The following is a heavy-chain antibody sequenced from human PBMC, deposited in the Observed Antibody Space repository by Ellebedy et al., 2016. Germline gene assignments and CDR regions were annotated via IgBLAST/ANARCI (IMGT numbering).Heavy chain of an antibody. CDR3: AKDRDDAGDFVFDS. J-gene: IGHJ4*02. Sequence: GGSLRLSXVASGFTFRNFFMSWVRQAPGKGLKWVSGISRTDDSTYYADSVKGRFTISRDDPKSTLYLQMNNLRAEDTAVYYCAKDRDDAGDFVFDSWGQGTLVTVSS. D-gene: IGHD4-17*01. V-gene: IGHV3-23*01. CDR2: ISRTDDST. CDR1: GFTFRNFF.